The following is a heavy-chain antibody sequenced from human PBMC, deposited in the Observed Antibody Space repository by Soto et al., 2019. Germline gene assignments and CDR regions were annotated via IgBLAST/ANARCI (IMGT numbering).Heavy chain of an antibody. CDR1: GYTFSSFG. Sequence: QVQLVQSEAEVKKPGASVKVSCKASGYTFSSFGFSWMRQAPGQGLEWMGWIYIDDTKYAQNLQGRVPMTTDTSTSTVYMELRSLRSDDTAVYYCARDRDWNLDYWGQGTLVTVSS. CDR2: IYIDDT. CDR3: ARDRDWNLDY. J-gene: IGHJ4*02. V-gene: IGHV1-18*01. D-gene: IGHD1-1*01.